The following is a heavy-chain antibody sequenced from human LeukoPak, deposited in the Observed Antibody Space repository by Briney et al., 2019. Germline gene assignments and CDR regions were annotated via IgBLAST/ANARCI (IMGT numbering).Heavy chain of an antibody. CDR3: ANYTPDNIVVVTAIGGWFDP. CDR2: IYYSGST. D-gene: IGHD2-21*02. Sequence: SETLSLTCTVSGGSISSYYWSWIRQPPGKGLEWIGYIYYSGSTNYNPSLKSRVTISVDTSKNQFSLKLSSVTAADTAVYYCANYTPDNIVVVTAIGGWFDPWGQGTLVTVSS. V-gene: IGHV4-59*08. CDR1: GGSISSYY. J-gene: IGHJ5*02.